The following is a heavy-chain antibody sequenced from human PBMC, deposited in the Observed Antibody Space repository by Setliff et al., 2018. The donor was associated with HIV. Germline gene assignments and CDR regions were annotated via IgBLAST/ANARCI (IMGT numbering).Heavy chain of an antibody. J-gene: IGHJ3*01. V-gene: IGHV1-46*01. CDR2: INPSGGEP. Sequence: ASVKVSCKASGYTFSDYYLHWVRQAPGQAIEWMGWINPSGGEPSYAQRFQGRVTITTETSATTAFMELSNLKSEDTAVYYCARSVVVYGGDSVPFDLWGPGTLVTVSS. D-gene: IGHD2-21*02. CDR1: GYTFSDYY. CDR3: ARSVVVYGGDSVPFDL.